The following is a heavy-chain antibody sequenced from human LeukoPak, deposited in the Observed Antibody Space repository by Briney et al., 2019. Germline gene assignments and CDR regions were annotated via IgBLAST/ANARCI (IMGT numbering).Heavy chain of an antibody. CDR2: VYYSGST. V-gene: IGHV4-59*01. J-gene: IGHJ4*02. CDR1: GGPINN. D-gene: IGHD1-26*01. CDR3: AREWRGAFFDY. Sequence: TSETLSLTCNVSGGPINNWGWLRQSPGKGLEWIASVYYSGSTDYNPPLKSRVTISLDKSKNHFSLSLTSVTAADTAVYYCAREWRGAFFDYWGQGTPVTVSS.